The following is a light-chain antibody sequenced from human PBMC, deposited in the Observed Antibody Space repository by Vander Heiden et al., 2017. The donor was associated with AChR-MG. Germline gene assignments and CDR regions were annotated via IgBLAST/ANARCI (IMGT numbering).Light chain of an antibody. Sequence: SYVLTQPPSVSVAPGQTARITCWGNNIGIKSVPWYHQKPGQAPGRVVYDDIDRPSWIPERFSGSNSANNATLTISRVEAGDEAYDYCQVWDSSSFVFGGGTKLTVL. CDR2: DDI. V-gene: IGLV3-21*02. CDR3: QVWDSSSFV. CDR1: NIGIKS. J-gene: IGLJ2*01.